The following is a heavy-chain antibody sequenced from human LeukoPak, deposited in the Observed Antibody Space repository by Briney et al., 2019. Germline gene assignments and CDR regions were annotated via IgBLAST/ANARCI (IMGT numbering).Heavy chain of an antibody. D-gene: IGHD3-9*01. Sequence: PSQTLSLTCTVSGGSISSGDYYWSWIRQPPGKGLEWIGYIYYSGSTYYNPSLKSRVTISVVTSKNQFSLKLSSVTAADTAVYYCARGIPQLRYFDWLSPRSAYYFDYWGQGTLVTVSS. CDR1: GGSISSGDYY. J-gene: IGHJ4*02. CDR3: ARGIPQLRYFDWLSPRSAYYFDY. CDR2: IYYSGST. V-gene: IGHV4-30-4*01.